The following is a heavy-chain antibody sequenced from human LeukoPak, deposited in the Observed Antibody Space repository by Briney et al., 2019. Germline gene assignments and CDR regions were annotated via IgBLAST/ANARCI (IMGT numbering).Heavy chain of an antibody. CDR1: GFTFSRYD. J-gene: IGHJ2*01. CDR2: IGTSGDT. CDR3: AKAIAAPVWYFDL. Sequence: GGSLRLSCAASGFTFSRYDMHWVRQATGKGLEWVSVIGTSGDTYYAGSVKGRFTISRENAKNSLYLQMNTLRAEDTAVYYCAKAIAAPVWYFDLWGRGTLVTVSS. V-gene: IGHV3-13*04. D-gene: IGHD6-13*01.